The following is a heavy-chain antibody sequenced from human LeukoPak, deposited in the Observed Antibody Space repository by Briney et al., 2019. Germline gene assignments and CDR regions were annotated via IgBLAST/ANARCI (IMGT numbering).Heavy chain of an antibody. V-gene: IGHV3-7*03. CDR1: GFTFSRYW. Sequence: GGSLRLSCAASGFTFSRYWMTWVRQAPGTGLELVANIKEDGSEKYYVDAVKGRFTISRDNAKNTLYLQMNSLRVEDTALYYCAKEGIVAVPAAMMDVWGKGTTVTVSS. CDR2: IKEDGSEK. CDR3: AKEGIVAVPAAMMDV. D-gene: IGHD2-2*01. J-gene: IGHJ6*04.